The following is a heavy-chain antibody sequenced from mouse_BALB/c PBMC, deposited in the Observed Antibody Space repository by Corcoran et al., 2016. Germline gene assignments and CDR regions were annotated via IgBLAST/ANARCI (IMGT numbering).Heavy chain of an antibody. CDR2: ISYDGSN. CDR1: GYSITSDYD. J-gene: IGHJ4*01. Sequence: DVQLQESGPGLVKPSQSLSLTCSVTGYSITSDYDWNWIRQFPGNKLEWMGYISYDGSNNNNPFLKNRISITRDTSKNQFFLKLNSVTTEDTATYYCASRMDYWGQGTSVTVSS. V-gene: IGHV3-6*02. CDR3: ASRMDY.